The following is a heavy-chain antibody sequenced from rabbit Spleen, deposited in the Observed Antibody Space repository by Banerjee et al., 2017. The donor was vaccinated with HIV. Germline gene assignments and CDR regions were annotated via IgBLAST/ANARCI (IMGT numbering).Heavy chain of an antibody. D-gene: IGHD6-1*01. Sequence: QSLEESGGDLVKPGGSLTLSCKASGFDFRRFYLTWVRQAPGKGLEWIGIIDVGEGTTDYASWVNGRFTISSDNAQNTVDLQMSGLTAADTATYFCARAGYAGYGYANFRDYYGMDLWGQGTLVTVS. CDR3: ARAGYAGYGYANFRDYYGMDL. J-gene: IGHJ6*01. V-gene: IGHV1S7*01. CDR1: GFDFRRFY. CDR2: IDVGEGTT.